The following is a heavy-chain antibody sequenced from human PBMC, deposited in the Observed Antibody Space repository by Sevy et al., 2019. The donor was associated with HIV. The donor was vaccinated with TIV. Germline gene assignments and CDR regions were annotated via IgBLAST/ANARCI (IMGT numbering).Heavy chain of an antibody. CDR3: ARPRENYVDHYFFYAMDV. Sequence: GGSLRLSCAASGFALSNYYAMHWVRQAPGKGLEWGALISYNGSVKYYADTGKGRFTISRDNFKNTLYLQMNSLTTEDTAVYYCARPRENYVDHYFFYAMDVWGQGTTVTVSS. CDR2: ISYNGSVK. D-gene: IGHD4-17*01. CDR1: GFALSNYYA. J-gene: IGHJ6*02. V-gene: IGHV3-30-3*01.